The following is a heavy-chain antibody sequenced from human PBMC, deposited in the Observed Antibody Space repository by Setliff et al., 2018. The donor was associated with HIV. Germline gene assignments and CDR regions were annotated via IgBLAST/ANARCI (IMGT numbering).Heavy chain of an antibody. D-gene: IGHD2-21*01. CDR1: GGSISRRDYC. Sequence: SETLSRTCTVSGGSISRRDYCWGWIRQPPGKGLEWIGRVSYTWNTYYNPSLKSRFTVSVGTSKNQFSLKLSSVAAADTAVYYCARHSIAVVIGVPERDDAFDIWGHGTMVTVSS. CDR2: VSYTWNT. V-gene: IGHV4-39*01. CDR3: ARHSIAVVIGVPERDDAFDI. J-gene: IGHJ3*02.